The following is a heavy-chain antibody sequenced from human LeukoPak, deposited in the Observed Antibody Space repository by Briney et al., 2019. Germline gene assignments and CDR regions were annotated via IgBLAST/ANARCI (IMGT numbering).Heavy chain of an antibody. V-gene: IGHV3-21*01. D-gene: IGHD3-3*01. CDR1: GFIFSDYS. Sequence: GGSLRLSCAASGFIFSDYSMNWVRQAPGKGLEWVSSISGNDTYVYHADALRGRITISRDNAKNSLFLQLNSLRVEDTAVYYCARDGGDFWGGYYTHYFYYHMDVWGKGTTVTVSS. CDR3: ARDGGDFWGGYYTHYFYYHMDV. CDR2: ISGNDTYV. J-gene: IGHJ6*03.